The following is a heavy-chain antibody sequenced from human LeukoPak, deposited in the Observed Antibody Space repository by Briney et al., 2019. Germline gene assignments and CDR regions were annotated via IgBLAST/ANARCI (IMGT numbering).Heavy chain of an antibody. CDR1: GGSISSTNYY. CDR2: IYYTGST. D-gene: IGHD3-3*01. CDR3: ARGTPDFWSGYYVS. V-gene: IGHV4-39*01. J-gene: IGHJ5*02. Sequence: KPSETLSLTCTVSGGSISSTNYYWGWIRQPPGRGLEWIGSIYYTGSTYYNPSLKSRVTISVDTSRNQFSLKLSSVTAADTAVYYCARGTPDFWSGYYVSWGQGTLVTVSS.